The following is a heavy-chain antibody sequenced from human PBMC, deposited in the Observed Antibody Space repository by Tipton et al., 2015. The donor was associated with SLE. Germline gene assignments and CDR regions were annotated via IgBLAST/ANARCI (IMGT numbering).Heavy chain of an antibody. CDR2: MSSSGSTI. Sequence: SLRLSCAASGFTFSTYSMSWVRQAPGKGLEWVSYMSSSGSTIYYANSVKGRFTISRDNAKNSVYLQMNSVRAEDTAVYYCARDPFKLGGRAAYYFDYWGQGTLVTVSS. CDR1: GFTFSTYS. D-gene: IGHD1-26*01. V-gene: IGHV3-48*01. J-gene: IGHJ4*02. CDR3: ARDPFKLGGRAAYYFDY.